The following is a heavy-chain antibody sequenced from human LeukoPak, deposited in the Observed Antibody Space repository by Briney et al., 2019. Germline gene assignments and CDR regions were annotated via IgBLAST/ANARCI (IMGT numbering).Heavy chain of an antibody. CDR1: GFAFSRYD. CDR3: AGFGLGAAY. D-gene: IGHD3/OR15-3a*01. V-gene: IGHV3-48*03. Sequence: PGGSLRLSCAASGFAFSRYDMHWVRQTPGKGLEWLSYVSGSGGSVSYADSVRGRFTISRDNTENSLYLQMNSLRPEDSSLYYCAGFGLGAAYWGLGTLVTVSS. J-gene: IGHJ4*02. CDR2: VSGSGGSV.